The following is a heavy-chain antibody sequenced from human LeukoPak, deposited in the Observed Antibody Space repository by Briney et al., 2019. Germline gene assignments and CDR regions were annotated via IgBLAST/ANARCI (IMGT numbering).Heavy chain of an antibody. J-gene: IGHJ4*02. CDR2: INPNSGGT. Sequence: ASVKVSCKASGYTFTGYYMHWVRQAPGQGLEWMGWINPNSGGTNYAQKFQGRVTMTRDTSISTAYIELSRLRSDDTAVYYCARDEGYSSSWYSYWGQGTLVTVSS. D-gene: IGHD6-13*01. CDR3: ARDEGYSSSWYSY. CDR1: GYTFTGYY. V-gene: IGHV1-2*02.